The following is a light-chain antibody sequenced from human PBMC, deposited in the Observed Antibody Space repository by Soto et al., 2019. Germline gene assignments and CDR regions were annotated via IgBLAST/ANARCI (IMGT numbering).Light chain of an antibody. CDR1: SSDVGGYNY. CDR2: EVS. J-gene: IGLJ1*01. Sequence: SVLTQPASVSGSAGQSITISCTGTSSDVGGYNYVSWSQQHPGKAPQLMIYEVSKRPSGVPDRFSGSKSGNTASLTISGLQAADEADYYCSLYTSENAYVFGTGTKV. CDR3: SLYTSENAYV. V-gene: IGLV2-14*01.